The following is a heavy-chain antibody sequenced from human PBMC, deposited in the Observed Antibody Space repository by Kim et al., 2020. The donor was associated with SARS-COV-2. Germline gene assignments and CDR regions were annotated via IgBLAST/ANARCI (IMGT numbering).Heavy chain of an antibody. V-gene: IGHV1-2*02. CDR1: GYSFIGHY. Sequence: ASVKVSCKTTGYSFIGHYIHWIRQVPGQGLEWMGWVNPNNGGSLSGHQFQGRLTMTRDSSIASVFLDLTSLRLDDTAIYYCARHSNKKGLDYWGRGTLVTVSS. CDR2: VNPNNGGS. CDR3: ARHSNKKGLDY. J-gene: IGHJ4*02. D-gene: IGHD2-15*01.